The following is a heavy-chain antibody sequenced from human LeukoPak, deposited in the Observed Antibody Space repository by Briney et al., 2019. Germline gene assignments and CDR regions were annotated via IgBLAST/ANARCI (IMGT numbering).Heavy chain of an antibody. CDR1: GYTFTSYG. V-gene: IGHV1-18*04. Sequence: ASVKVSCKASGYTFTSYGISWVRQAPGQGLEWMGWISAYNGNTNYAQKLQGRVTMTTDTSTSTAYIELRSLRSDDTAVYYCARESNGDYYFDYWGQGTLVTVSS. CDR2: ISAYNGNT. D-gene: IGHD4-17*01. CDR3: ARESNGDYYFDY. J-gene: IGHJ4*02.